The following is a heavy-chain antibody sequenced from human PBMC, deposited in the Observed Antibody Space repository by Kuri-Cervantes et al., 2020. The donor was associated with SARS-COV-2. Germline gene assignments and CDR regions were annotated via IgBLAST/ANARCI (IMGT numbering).Heavy chain of an antibody. Sequence: ASVKVSCKASGYTFTSYGISWVRQAPGQGLEWMGWISAYNGNTNYAQKLQGRVTMTTDTSTSTAYMELRSLRSDDTAMYCCARDRASGEQQLVARSYYYYYGMDVWGQGTTVTVSS. CDR3: ARDRASGEQQLVARSYYYYYGMDV. CDR2: ISAYNGNT. J-gene: IGHJ6*02. CDR1: GYTFTSYG. D-gene: IGHD6-13*01. V-gene: IGHV1-18*01.